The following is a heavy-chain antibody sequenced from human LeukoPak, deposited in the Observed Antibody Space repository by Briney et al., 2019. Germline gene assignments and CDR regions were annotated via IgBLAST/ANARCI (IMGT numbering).Heavy chain of an antibody. J-gene: IGHJ4*02. CDR3: ARVGGWLPHFDY. Sequence: SETLSLTCAVYGGSFSGYYWSWIRQPPGKGLEWIGEINHSGSTNYNPPLKSRVTISVDTSKNQLSLKLRSVTAADTAVYYCARVGGWLPHFDYWGQGILVTVSS. D-gene: IGHD5-24*01. CDR2: INHSGST. V-gene: IGHV4-34*01. CDR1: GGSFSGYY.